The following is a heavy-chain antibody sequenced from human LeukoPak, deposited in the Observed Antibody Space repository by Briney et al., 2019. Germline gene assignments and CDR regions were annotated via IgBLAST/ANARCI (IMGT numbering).Heavy chain of an antibody. D-gene: IGHD1-1*01. Sequence: ASVKVSCKASGYTFTGYYMHWVRQAPGQGLEWMGWINPNSGGTNYAQKFQGRVTMTRDTSISTDYMELSRLRSDDTAVYYCARGQGNDVPFDYWGQGTLVTVSS. CDR3: ARGQGNDVPFDY. CDR1: GYTFTGYY. J-gene: IGHJ4*02. CDR2: INPNSGGT. V-gene: IGHV1-2*02.